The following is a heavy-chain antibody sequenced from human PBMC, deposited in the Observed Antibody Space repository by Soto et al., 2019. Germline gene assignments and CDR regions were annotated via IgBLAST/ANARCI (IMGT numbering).Heavy chain of an antibody. V-gene: IGHV1-8*01. CDR1: GYTFTSYD. CDR2: MNPNSGNT. J-gene: IGHJ6*02. CDR3: ASPTLDRQQLVHGYYYYGMDV. Sequence: ASVEVSCKXSGYTFTSYDINWVRRATGQGLEWMGWMNPNSGNTGYAQKFQGRVTMTRNTSISTAYMELSSLRSEDTAVYYCASPTLDRQQLVHGYYYYGMDVWGQGTTVTVSS. D-gene: IGHD6-13*01.